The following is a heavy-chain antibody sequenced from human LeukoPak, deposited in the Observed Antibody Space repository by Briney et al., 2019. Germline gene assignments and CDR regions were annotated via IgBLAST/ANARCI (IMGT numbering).Heavy chain of an antibody. V-gene: IGHV3-74*01. CDR1: GFTFSTFW. D-gene: IGHD1-26*01. CDR3: AKGYWRAEYFQH. CDR2: INHDGSST. Sequence: QSGGSLRLSCATSGFTFSTFWMHWVRQAPGKGLVWVSRINHDGSSTNYADSVKGRFTISRDNAKNTLYLQMNSLRAEDTAVYYCAKGYWRAEYFQHWGQGTLVTVSS. J-gene: IGHJ1*01.